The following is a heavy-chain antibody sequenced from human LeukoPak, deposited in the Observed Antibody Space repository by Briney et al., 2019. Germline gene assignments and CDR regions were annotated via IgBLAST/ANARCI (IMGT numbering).Heavy chain of an antibody. V-gene: IGHV3-7*01. CDR3: ARATSESQVPYHYFYMDV. CDR1: GFTFSTYW. Sequence: GGSLRLSCAASGFTFSTYWMNWVRQAPGKGLEWVANIKQDGSQISYVDSVKGRFTASRDNAQNSLYLQMSSLRVEDTAVYYCARATSESQVPYHYFYMDVWGKGTTVTVAS. J-gene: IGHJ6*03. CDR2: IKQDGSQI. D-gene: IGHD1-26*01.